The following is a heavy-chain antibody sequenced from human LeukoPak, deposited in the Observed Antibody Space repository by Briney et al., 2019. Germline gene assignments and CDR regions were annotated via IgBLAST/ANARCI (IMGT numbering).Heavy chain of an antibody. D-gene: IGHD3-22*01. CDR2: ISGSGGST. CDR3: AIPPYYYDSSGTPHNWFDP. CDR1: GFTFSSYA. Sequence: PGGSLRLSCAASGFTFSSYAMSWVRQAPGKGLEWVSAISGSGGSTYYADSVKGRFTISRDNSKNTLYLQMNSLRAEDTAVYYCAIPPYYYDSSGTPHNWFDPWGQGTLVTVSS. V-gene: IGHV3-23*01. J-gene: IGHJ5*02.